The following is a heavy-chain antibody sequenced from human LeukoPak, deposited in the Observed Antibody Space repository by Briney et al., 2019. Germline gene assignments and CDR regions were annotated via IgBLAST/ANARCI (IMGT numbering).Heavy chain of an antibody. J-gene: IGHJ4*02. V-gene: IGHV3-48*04. CDR1: GFTFSSYS. Sequence: GGSLRLSCAASGFTFSSYSMNWVRQAPGKGLEWVSYISSSSSTIYYADSVKGRFTISRDNAKDSLYLQMNSLRAEDTAVYYCAKGDDTYSSSWPIDYWGQGTLVTVSS. D-gene: IGHD6-13*01. CDR2: ISSSSSTI. CDR3: AKGDDTYSSSWPIDY.